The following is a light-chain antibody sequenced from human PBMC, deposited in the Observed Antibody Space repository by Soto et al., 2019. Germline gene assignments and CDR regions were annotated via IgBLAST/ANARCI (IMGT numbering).Light chain of an antibody. J-gene: IGKJ1*01. CDR2: GAS. CDR1: QSISSY. Sequence: DIQMTQSPSSLSASVGDRVTITCRASQSISSYLNWYQQKVGKAPRLLIYGASSLQSGVPSRFSVSGSGTHFTLTISSLQPEYFETIYCQQRDSTPWTFGKGTQVEIK. CDR3: QQRDSTPWT. V-gene: IGKV1-39*01.